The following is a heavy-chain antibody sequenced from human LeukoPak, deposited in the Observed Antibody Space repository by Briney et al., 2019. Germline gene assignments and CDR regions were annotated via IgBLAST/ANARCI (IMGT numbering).Heavy chain of an antibody. CDR1: GFTFSSYA. CDR2: ISSDGSNK. V-gene: IGHV3-30*18. CDR3: AKDRVAVAGYYYGMDV. J-gene: IGHJ6*02. D-gene: IGHD6-19*01. Sequence: GGSLRLSCAASGFTFSSYAMSWVRQAPGKGLEWVTIISSDGSNKYYADSVKGRFTISRDNSKNTLYLQMNSLRAEDTAVYYCAKDRVAVAGYYYGMDVWAKGPRSPSP.